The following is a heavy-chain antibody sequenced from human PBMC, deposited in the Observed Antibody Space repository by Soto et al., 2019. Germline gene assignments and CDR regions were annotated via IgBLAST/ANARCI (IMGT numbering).Heavy chain of an antibody. J-gene: IGHJ4*02. CDR2: ISGSGGST. Sequence: EVQLLESGGGLVQPGGSLRLSCAASGFTFSSYAMSWVRQAPGKGLEWVSAISGSGGSTYYADSVKGRFTISRDNSKNTLYLQMNSRRAEDTAVYYCAKAEGVTTYYDYWGQGTLVTVSS. D-gene: IGHD4-17*01. CDR1: GFTFSSYA. V-gene: IGHV3-23*01. CDR3: AKAEGVTTYYDY.